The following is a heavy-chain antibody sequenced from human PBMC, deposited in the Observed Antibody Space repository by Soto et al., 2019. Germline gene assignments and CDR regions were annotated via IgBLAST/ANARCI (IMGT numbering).Heavy chain of an antibody. V-gene: IGHV1-2*04. J-gene: IGHJ6*02. CDR3: ARELAVAGPTYYYYGMDV. CDR1: GGTFSSYA. D-gene: IGHD6-19*01. CDR2: INPNSGGT. Sequence: ASVKVSCKASGGTFSSYAISWVRQAPGQGLEWMGWINPNSGGTNYAQKFQGWVTMTRDTSISTAYMELSRLRSDDTAVYYCARELAVAGPTYYYYGMDVWGQGTTVTVSS.